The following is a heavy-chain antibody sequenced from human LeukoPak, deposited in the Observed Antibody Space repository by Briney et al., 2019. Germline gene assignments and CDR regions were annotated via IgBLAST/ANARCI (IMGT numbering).Heavy chain of an antibody. Sequence: ASVKVSCKASGYTFTSYDINWVRQVTGQGLEWMGWMNPNSGNTGYAQKFQGRVTMTRNTSISTAYMELSSLRSEDTAVYYCASDYYYDSSGYPHPGPDAFDIWGQGTMVTVSS. D-gene: IGHD3-22*01. J-gene: IGHJ3*02. V-gene: IGHV1-8*01. CDR1: GYTFTSYD. CDR2: MNPNSGNT. CDR3: ASDYYYDSSGYPHPGPDAFDI.